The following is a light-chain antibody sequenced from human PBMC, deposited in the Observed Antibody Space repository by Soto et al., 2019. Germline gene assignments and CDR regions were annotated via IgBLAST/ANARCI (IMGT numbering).Light chain of an antibody. Sequence: DIQMTQSPSTLSASVGDRVTITCRASQSISSWLAWYQLKPGKAPKLMIYKASSLESGVPSRFSGSGSGTEFTLTISSLQPDDFATYYCQQYNSYWYTFGQGTKVDIK. CDR2: KAS. V-gene: IGKV1-5*03. J-gene: IGKJ2*01. CDR1: QSISSW. CDR3: QQYNSYWYT.